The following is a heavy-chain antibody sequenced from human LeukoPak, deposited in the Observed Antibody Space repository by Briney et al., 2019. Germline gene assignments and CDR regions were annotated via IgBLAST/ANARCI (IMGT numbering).Heavy chain of an antibody. CDR1: GGTFSSYA. Sequence: SVKVSCKASGGTFSSYAISWVRQAPGQGLEWMGGIIPIFGTANYAQKFQGRVTITTDESTSTAYMELSSLRSEDTAVYYCAKDFEISSWYEAYYYYYYGMDVWGQGTTVTVSS. D-gene: IGHD6-13*01. V-gene: IGHV1-69*05. CDR2: IIPIFGTA. CDR3: AKDFEISSWYEAYYYYYYGMDV. J-gene: IGHJ6*02.